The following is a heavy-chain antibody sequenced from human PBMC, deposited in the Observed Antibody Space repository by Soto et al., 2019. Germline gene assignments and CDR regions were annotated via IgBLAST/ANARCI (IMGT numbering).Heavy chain of an antibody. V-gene: IGHV3-23*01. CDR3: AKPPAPADFWSGYYTGGVDV. CDR2: ISGSDGST. Sequence: PGGSLRLSCAASGFTFSSYAMSWVRQAPGKGLEWVSAISGSDGSTYYADSVKGRFTISRDNSKNTLYLQMNSLRAEDTAVYYCAKPPAPADFWSGYYTGGVDVWGQGTTVTVSS. CDR1: GFTFSSYA. D-gene: IGHD3-3*01. J-gene: IGHJ6*02.